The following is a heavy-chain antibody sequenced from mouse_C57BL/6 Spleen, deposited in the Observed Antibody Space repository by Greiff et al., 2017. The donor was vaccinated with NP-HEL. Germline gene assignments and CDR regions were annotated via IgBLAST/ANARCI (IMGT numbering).Heavy chain of an antibody. CDR2: IDPSDSYT. CDR3: ASGLLGAMDY. CDR1: GYTFTSYW. D-gene: IGHD2-1*01. V-gene: IGHV1-69*01. J-gene: IGHJ4*01. Sequence: VQLQQPGAELVMPGASVKLSCKASGYTFTSYWMHWVKQRPGQGLEWIGEIDPSDSYTNYNQKFKGKSTLTVDKSSSTAYMQLSSLTSEDSAVYYCASGLLGAMDYWGQGTSVTVTS.